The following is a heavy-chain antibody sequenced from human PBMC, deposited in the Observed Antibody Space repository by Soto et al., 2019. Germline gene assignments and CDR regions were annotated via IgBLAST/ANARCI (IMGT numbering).Heavy chain of an antibody. CDR2: IRSKANNYAT. Sequence: EVQLMESGGGLVQPGGSLKLSCAASGYTFSDSAMHWVRQASGKGLGWVGRIRSKANNYATVYAASVKGRFTISRDDSRNTAYLQMNSLKTEDTAVYYCARLWSEREPNFDYWGQGTLVSVSS. V-gene: IGHV3-73*02. CDR1: GYTFSDSA. J-gene: IGHJ4*02. CDR3: ARLWSEREPNFDY. D-gene: IGHD1-26*01.